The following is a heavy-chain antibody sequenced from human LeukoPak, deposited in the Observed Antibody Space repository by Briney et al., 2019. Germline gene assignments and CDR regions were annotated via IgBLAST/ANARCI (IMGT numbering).Heavy chain of an antibody. CDR2: ISGSGGST. CDR1: GFTLSSNY. V-gene: IGHV3-23*01. D-gene: IGHD3-3*01. CDR3: AKDGQYYEFWSGYYIGY. Sequence: GGSLRLSCAASGFTLSSNYMSWVRQAPGKGLEWVSAISGSGGSTYYADSVKGRFSISRDNSKNTLYLQMNSLRAEDTAVYYCAKDGQYYEFWSGYYIGYWGQGTLVTVSS. J-gene: IGHJ4*02.